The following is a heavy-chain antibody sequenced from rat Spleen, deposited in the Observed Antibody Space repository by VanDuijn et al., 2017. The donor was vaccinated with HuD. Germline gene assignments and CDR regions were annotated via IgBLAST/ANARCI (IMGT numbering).Heavy chain of an antibody. V-gene: IGHV6-6*01. D-gene: IGHD1-11*01. Sequence: EVQVLESGGGLVQPGNSLKLSCATSGFTFSTAWMYWYRQFPEKRLEWVARIKAKSNNYATDYTESVKGRFTISRDDSKSSIYLQMNNLKEEDTSIYYCAGGPHYFDYWGQGVMVTVSS. J-gene: IGHJ2*01. CDR1: GFTFSTAW. CDR2: IKAKSNNYAT. CDR3: AGGPHYFDY.